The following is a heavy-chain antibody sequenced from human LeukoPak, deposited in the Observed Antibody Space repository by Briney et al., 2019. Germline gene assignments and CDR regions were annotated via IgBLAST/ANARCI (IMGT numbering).Heavy chain of an antibody. V-gene: IGHV1-69*13. J-gene: IGHJ4*02. CDR1: GGTFSSYA. CDR3: ARLKLQYYYDSSGRGGYFDY. Sequence: SVKVSCKASGGTFSSYAISWVRQAPGQGLEWMGGIIPIFGTANYAQKFQGRVTITADESTSTAYMELSSLRSEDTAVYYCARLKLQYYYDSSGRGGYFDYWGQGTLVTVSS. D-gene: IGHD3-22*01. CDR2: IIPIFGTA.